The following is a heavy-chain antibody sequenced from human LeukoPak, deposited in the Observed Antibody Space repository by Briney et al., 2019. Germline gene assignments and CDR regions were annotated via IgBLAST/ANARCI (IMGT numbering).Heavy chain of an antibody. CDR3: ARETPSRYFDY. J-gene: IGHJ4*02. CDR1: GFTFSNYA. D-gene: IGHD4-23*01. Sequence: GGSLRLSCAASGFTFSNYAMSWVRQAPGKGLEWVSAISGGGTSTYCADSVKGRFTSSRDNSKNTLYLQMNSLRAEDTAVYYCARETPSRYFDYWGQGTLVTVSS. V-gene: IGHV3-23*01. CDR2: ISGGGTST.